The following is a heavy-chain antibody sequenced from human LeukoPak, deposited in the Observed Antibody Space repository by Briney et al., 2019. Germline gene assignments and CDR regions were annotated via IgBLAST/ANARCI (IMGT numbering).Heavy chain of an antibody. J-gene: IGHJ4*02. D-gene: IGHD3-22*01. V-gene: IGHV1-69*01. CDR2: IIPIFGTA. CDR3: ASGNYYDSSGYFTGFDY. CDR1: GGTFSSYA. Sequence: SVKVSCKASGGTFSSYAISWVRQAPGQGLEWMGGIIPIFGTANYAQKFQGRVTITADESTSTAYMELSSLRSEDTAVYYCASGNYYDSSGYFTGFDYWGQGTLVTVSS.